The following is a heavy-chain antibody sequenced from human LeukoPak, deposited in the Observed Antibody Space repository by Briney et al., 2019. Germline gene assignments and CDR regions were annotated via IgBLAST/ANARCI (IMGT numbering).Heavy chain of an antibody. CDR2: TYSDGST. CDR1: GFTVSSNY. J-gene: IGHJ4*02. Sequence: GGSLRLSCVASGFTVSSNYMSWVRQAPGKGLEWVSVTYSDGSTYYADSVKGRFTISRDNAKNSMYLQMNSLRAEDMALYYCAKDKSDTGFGYFDYWGQGTLVTVSS. V-gene: IGHV3-53*05. CDR3: AKDKSDTGFGYFDY. D-gene: IGHD3-10*01.